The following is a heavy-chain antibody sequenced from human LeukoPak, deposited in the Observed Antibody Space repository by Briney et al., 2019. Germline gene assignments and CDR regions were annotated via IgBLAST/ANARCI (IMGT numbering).Heavy chain of an antibody. CDR3: AKGGGYEAQYYYYYLDV. CDR1: GFTFSSYG. Sequence: PGGSLRLSCAASGFTFSSYGMHWVRQAPGKGLEWVTFIRYDGSNKYYADSVEGRFTISRDNSKNTLNLHMNSLRAEDTAVYYCAKGGGYEAQYYYYYLDVWGKGTTVTISS. V-gene: IGHV3-30*02. CDR2: IRYDGSNK. D-gene: IGHD5-12*01. J-gene: IGHJ6*03.